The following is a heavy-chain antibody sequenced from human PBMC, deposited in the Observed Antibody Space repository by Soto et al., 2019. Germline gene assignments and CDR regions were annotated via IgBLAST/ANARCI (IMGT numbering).Heavy chain of an antibody. V-gene: IGHV1-18*04. CDR3: ERDVLAAPDTNYYYYSMDV. CDR1: VYTLTAYY. J-gene: IGHJ6*02. CDR2: INTANGNA. Sequence: ASVKVATMASVYTLTAYYIHGVRQAPGQGLEWMGWINTANGNAQYSQRLQGRVTITRDTSTSTDDMEVRSLRSDGTAVYSCERDVLAAPDTNYYYYSMDVRGQSTKVTVSS. D-gene: IGHD6-13*01.